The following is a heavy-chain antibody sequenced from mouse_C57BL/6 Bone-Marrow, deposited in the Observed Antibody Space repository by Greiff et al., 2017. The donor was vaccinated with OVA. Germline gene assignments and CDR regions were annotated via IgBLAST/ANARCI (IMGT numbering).Heavy chain of an antibody. J-gene: IGHJ4*01. CDR3: VTFYYDYEGDY. CDR2: IRSKSNNYAT. D-gene: IGHD2-4*01. CDR1: GFSFNTYA. Sequence: EVQGVESGGGLVQPKGSLKLSCAASGFSFNTYAMNWVRQAPGKGLEWVARIRSKSNNYATYYADSVKDRFTISRDDSESMLYLQMNNLKTEDTAMYYCVTFYYDYEGDYWGQGTSVTVSS. V-gene: IGHV10-1*01.